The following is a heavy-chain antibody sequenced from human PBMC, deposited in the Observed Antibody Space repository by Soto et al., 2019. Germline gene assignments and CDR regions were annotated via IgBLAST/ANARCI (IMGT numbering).Heavy chain of an antibody. CDR2: IVVGSGNT. D-gene: IGHD1-1*01. CDR3: AAENGYYYGMDV. V-gene: IGHV1-58*02. J-gene: IGHJ6*01. Sequence: ASVKASCKASGFTFTSSAMQWVRQARGQRLEWIGWIVVGSGNTNYAQKFQERVTITRDMSTSTAYMELSSLRSEDTAVYYCAAENGYYYGMDVWGQGTTVTVSS. CDR1: GFTFTSSA.